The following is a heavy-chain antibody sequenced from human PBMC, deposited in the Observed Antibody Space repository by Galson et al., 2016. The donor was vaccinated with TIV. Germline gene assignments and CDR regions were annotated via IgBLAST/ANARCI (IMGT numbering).Heavy chain of an antibody. CDR1: GYSFTSYG. J-gene: IGHJ6*02. D-gene: IGHD5/OR15-5a*01. CDR3: ARDPTSSPSVISHYYYYGMDV. CDR2: ISGYNENT. Sequence: SVKVSCKATGYSFTSYGVSWVRQAPGQGFEWMGWISGYNENTYYGQKFQDRVTMTKDTSTSTAYLEMKRLTSDDTAVYCCARDPTSSPSVISHYYYYGMDVWGQGTTVIVS. V-gene: IGHV1-18*01.